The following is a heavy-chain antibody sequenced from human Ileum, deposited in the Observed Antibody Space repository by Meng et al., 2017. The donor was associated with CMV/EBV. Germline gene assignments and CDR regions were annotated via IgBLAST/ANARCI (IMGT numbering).Heavy chain of an antibody. J-gene: IGHJ5*02. CDR2: INAGYGNT. CDR1: GYTFSRHA. D-gene: IGHD4/OR15-4a*01. Sequence: KASGYTFSRHALHWVRQAPGQRLEWVGWINAGYGNTKYSQNFQDRVTITRDTSASTVYMELSRLRSEDTAVYYCAKGGASPPGNWFDAWGQETLITVSS. CDR3: AKGGASPPGNWFDA. V-gene: IGHV1-3*01.